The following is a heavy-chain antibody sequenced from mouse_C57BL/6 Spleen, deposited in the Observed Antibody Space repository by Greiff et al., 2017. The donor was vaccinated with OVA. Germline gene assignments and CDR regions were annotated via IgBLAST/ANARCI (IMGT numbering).Heavy chain of an antibody. D-gene: IGHD1-1*01. CDR1: GYAFTNYL. Sequence: QVQLQQSGAELVRPGTSVKVSCKASGYAFTNYLIEWVKQRPGQGLEWIGVINPGSGGTNYNEKFKGKATLTADKSSSTAYMQLSSLTSEYSAVYFCAIYYGRAYWYFDVWGTGTTVTVSS. V-gene: IGHV1-54*01. J-gene: IGHJ1*03. CDR3: AIYYGRAYWYFDV. CDR2: INPGSGGT.